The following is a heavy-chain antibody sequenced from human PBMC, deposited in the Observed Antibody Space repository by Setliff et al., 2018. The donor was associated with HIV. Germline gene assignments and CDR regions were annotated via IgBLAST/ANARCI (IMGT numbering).Heavy chain of an antibody. J-gene: IGHJ6*02. CDR1: GGSFSGYY. CDR3: ARGRSCSSSSCYLVYYYYYGMDV. Sequence: PSETLSLTCAVYGGSFSGYYWSWIRQPPGKGLEWIGEIIHTGSTNYNPSLNSRVTISVDTSKNQFSRRLSSVTAADTAVYYCARGRSCSSSSCYLVYYYYYGMDVWGHGSTVTVSS. V-gene: IGHV4-34*01. CDR2: IIHTGST. D-gene: IGHD2-2*01.